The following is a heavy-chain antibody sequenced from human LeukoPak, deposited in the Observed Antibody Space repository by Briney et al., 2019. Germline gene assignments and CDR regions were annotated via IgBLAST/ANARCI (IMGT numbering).Heavy chain of an antibody. J-gene: IGHJ6*03. V-gene: IGHV3-74*01. Sequence: GGSLRLSCAASGFTFSNYWMHWVRQAPGKGLVWVSRINSDGSSTSYADSVKGRFTISRDNAKNTLYLQMNSLRAEDTAVYYCASQAIAARYYYYYYMDVWGKGTTVTVSS. CDR1: GFTFSNYW. CDR3: ASQAIAARYYYYYYMDV. D-gene: IGHD6-6*01. CDR2: INSDGSST.